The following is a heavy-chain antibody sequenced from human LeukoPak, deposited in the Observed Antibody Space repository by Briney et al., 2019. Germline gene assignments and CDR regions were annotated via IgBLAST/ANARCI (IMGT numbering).Heavy chain of an antibody. J-gene: IGHJ4*02. CDR2: INHNGNVN. CDR1: GFTFSSYW. CDR3: ARDDAVDGGYLDY. Sequence: PGGSLRLSCAASGFTFSSYWMNWARQAPGKGLEWVASINHNGNVNYYVDSVKGRFTISRDNAKNSLYLQMNSLRAEDTAVYYCARDDAVDGGYLDYWGQGALVTVYS. D-gene: IGHD6-19*01. V-gene: IGHV3-7*03.